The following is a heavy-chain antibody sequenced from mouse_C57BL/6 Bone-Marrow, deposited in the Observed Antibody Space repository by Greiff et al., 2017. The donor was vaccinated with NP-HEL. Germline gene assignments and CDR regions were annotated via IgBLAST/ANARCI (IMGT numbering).Heavy chain of an antibody. V-gene: IGHV1-69*01. CDR1: GYTFTSYW. CDR2: IDPSDSYT. J-gene: IGHJ4*01. CDR3: ARRPPHYYAMDY. Sequence: VQLQQPGAELVMPGASVKLSCKASGYTFTSYWMHWVKQRPGQGLEWIGEIDPSDSYTNYNQKFKGKSTLTVDKSSSTADMQLSSLTSEDSAVYYCARRPPHYYAMDYWGQGTSVTVSS. D-gene: IGHD6-1*01.